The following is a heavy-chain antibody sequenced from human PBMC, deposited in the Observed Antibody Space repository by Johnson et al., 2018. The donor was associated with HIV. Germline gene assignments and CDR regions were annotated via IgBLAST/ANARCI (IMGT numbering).Heavy chain of an antibody. D-gene: IGHD2-21*01. V-gene: IGHV3-30*03. J-gene: IGHJ3*02. CDR2: ISYDGSNK. Sequence: QVLLVESGGGVVQPGRSLRLSCAASGFTFSNYGMHWVHHAPGKGLEWVAVISYDGSNKYYVDSVKGRFTISRDNAKNSLYLQMNSLRAEDTAVYYCARARVIAGAFDIWGQGTMVTVSS. CDR3: ARARVIAGAFDI. CDR1: GFTFSNYG.